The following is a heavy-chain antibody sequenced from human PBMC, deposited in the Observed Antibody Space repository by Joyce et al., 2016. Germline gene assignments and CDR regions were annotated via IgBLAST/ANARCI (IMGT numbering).Heavy chain of an antibody. CDR3: AGTFNYPHHDGMDV. J-gene: IGHJ6*02. CDR2: ISPMLNMT. V-gene: IGHV1-69*02. Sequence: QVHLVQSGAEVQKSGSSVRVSCKASGGSFTKYTVSWVRQAPGQGLAWMGRISPMLNMTNYAQEFQGRVTITADTSTTTAYMQLTGLRFDDTAVYLCAGTFNYPHHDGMDVWGQGTTVTVSS. D-gene: IGHD4-11*01. CDR1: GGSFTKYT.